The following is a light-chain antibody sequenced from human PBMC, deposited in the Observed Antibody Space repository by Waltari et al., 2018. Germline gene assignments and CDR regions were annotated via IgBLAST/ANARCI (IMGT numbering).Light chain of an antibody. CDR3: CSYAGSNSWV. CDR2: EVY. Sequence: QSALIQPASVSGSHGQSITISSTGTSRHIWTYNLVPWYQQYPGKAPKVIIYEVYKRPSGVSNRFSGAKSGNTASLTISGLQAEDETDYYCCSYAGSNSWVFGGGTKVTVL. V-gene: IGLV2-23*02. J-gene: IGLJ3*02. CDR1: SRHIWTYNL.